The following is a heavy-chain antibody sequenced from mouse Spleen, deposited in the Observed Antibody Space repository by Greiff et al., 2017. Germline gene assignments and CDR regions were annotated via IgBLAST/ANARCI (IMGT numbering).Heavy chain of an antibody. D-gene: IGHD4-1*01. CDR3: ARAGKKTGYAMDY. J-gene: IGHJ4*01. CDR1: GYSFTGYF. V-gene: IGHV1-20*01. Sequence: EVQLQQSGPELVKPGDSVKISCKASGYSFTGYFMNWVMQSHGKSLEWIGRINPYNGDTFYNQKFKGKATLTVDKSSSTAHMELRSLTSEDSAVYYCARAGKKTGYAMDYWGQGTSVTVSS. CDR2: INPYNGDT.